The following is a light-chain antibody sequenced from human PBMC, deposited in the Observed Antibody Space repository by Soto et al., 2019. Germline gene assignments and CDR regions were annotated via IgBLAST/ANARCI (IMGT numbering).Light chain of an antibody. J-gene: IGKJ4*01. CDR2: WAS. V-gene: IGKV4-1*01. CDR3: QQYDRTPHT. CDR1: QSVLYNTNNKNY. Sequence: IVMTQSPDSLAVSLGEMATINCKSSQSVLYNTNNKNYLAWYQQKPGQPPKLLFYWASTRKPGVPDRFSGSGSGTDFTLTINNLQADDVAIYYCQQYDRTPHTFGDRTKVEIK.